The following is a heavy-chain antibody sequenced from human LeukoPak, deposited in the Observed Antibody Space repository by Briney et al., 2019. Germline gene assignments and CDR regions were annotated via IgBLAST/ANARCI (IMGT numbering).Heavy chain of an antibody. CDR1: GGSISTSNYY. CDR3: ASGAADCSGGSCYHGWKNWFDP. J-gene: IGHJ5*02. Sequence: SETLSLTCTVSGGSISTSNYYWGWIRQPPGKGLEWIGNIFYSGSTYYSPSLRSRVTISLDTSRNQFSLKLSSVTAADTAVYYCASGAADCSGGSCYHGWKNWFDPWGQGTLVTVSS. D-gene: IGHD2-15*01. V-gene: IGHV4-39*07. CDR2: IFYSGST.